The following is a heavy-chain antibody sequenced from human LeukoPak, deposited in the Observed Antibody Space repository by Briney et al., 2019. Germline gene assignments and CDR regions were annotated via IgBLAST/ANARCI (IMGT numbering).Heavy chain of an antibody. J-gene: IGHJ6*03. D-gene: IGHD4-17*01. Sequence: GGSLRLSCTVSGFTVSSNSMSWVRQAPGKGLEWVSFIYSGTIHYSDSVKGRFTISRDNSKNTLYLQMNSLRAEDTAVYYCARLGTVTAYYYMDVWGKGTTVTVSS. CDR2: IYSGTI. CDR1: GFTVSSNS. V-gene: IGHV3-53*01. CDR3: ARLGTVTAYYYMDV.